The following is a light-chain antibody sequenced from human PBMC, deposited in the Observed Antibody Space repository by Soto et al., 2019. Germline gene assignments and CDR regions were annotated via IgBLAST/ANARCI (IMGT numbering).Light chain of an antibody. CDR2: GAS. Sequence: EIVMTQSPATLSVSPGERATLSCRASQSVSSNLAWYQQKPGQAPRLLIYGASTSATGIPARFSGSGSGTEFILTISSLQSEDFSVYYCQEYNNWKWTFGQGTKVEIK. CDR1: QSVSSN. V-gene: IGKV3-15*01. J-gene: IGKJ1*01. CDR3: QEYNNWKWT.